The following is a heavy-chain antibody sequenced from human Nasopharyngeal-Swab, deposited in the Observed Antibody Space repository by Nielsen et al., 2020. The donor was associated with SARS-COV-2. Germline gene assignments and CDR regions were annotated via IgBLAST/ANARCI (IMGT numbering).Heavy chain of an antibody. V-gene: IGHV3-49*04. J-gene: IGHJ6*03. D-gene: IGHD1-26*01. Sequence: GESLKISCTASGFTFGDYAMSWVRQAPGKGLEWVGFIRSKAYGGTTEYAASVKGRFTISRDDSKSIANLQMNSLKTEDTVVYYCTRDMTSLSGSYYLYYYYMDVWGKGTTVTVSS. CDR2: IRSKAYGGTT. CDR1: GFTFGDYA. CDR3: TRDMTSLSGSYYLYYYYMDV.